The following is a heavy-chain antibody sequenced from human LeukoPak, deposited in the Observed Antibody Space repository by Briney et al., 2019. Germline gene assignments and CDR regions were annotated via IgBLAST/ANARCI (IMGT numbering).Heavy chain of an antibody. J-gene: IGHJ4*02. CDR3: AREGNGLLSKDLDY. D-gene: IGHD2-15*01. V-gene: IGHV1-2*02. CDR1: GYTFTDYY. CDR2: INPRDGGT. Sequence: ASVRVSCKGSGYTFTDYYLHWVRQAPGQGLEWVGYINPRDGGTSSPQNFRGRVTMTTDASSSTAYMELSRLTSDDTAIYYCAREGNGLLSKDLDYWGQGTLVTVSS.